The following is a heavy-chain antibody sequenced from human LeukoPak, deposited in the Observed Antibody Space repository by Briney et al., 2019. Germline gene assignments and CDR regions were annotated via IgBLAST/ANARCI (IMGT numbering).Heavy chain of an antibody. J-gene: IGHJ4*02. V-gene: IGHV4-38-2*02. CDR3: AGHFLYDTRGDEDYSFDY. CDR2: IYHSGST. Sequence: SETLSLTCIVSGYSINSGYHWGWIRQPPGKGLEWIGSIYHSGSTYYNPSLKSRVTISIDTSKNQFSLKLSSVTAADTAVYYSAGHFLYDTRGDEDYSFDYWGQGTLVTVSS. CDR1: GYSINSGYH. D-gene: IGHD3-22*01.